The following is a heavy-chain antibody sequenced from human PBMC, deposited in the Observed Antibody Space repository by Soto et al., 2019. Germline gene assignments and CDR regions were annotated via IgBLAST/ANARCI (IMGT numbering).Heavy chain of an antibody. CDR2: ISYDGSNK. D-gene: IGHD5-18*01. CDR3: AKDLTSLVTDTDMAAPPDY. V-gene: IGHV3-30*18. CDR1: GFTFSSYG. J-gene: IGHJ4*02. Sequence: QVQLVESGGGVVQPGRSLRLSCAASGFTFSSYGMHWVRLAPGKGLAWVAVISYDGSNKYYADSVKGRFTISRDNSKDALYLHMNSLSTEDTPLYYCAKDLTSLVTDTDMAAPPDYWGQGTLVTVSS.